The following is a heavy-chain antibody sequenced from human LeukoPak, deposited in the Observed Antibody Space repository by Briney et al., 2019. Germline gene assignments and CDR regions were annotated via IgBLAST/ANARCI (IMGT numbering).Heavy chain of an antibody. Sequence: GGSLRLSCAASGFTFSSYAMHWVRQAPGKGLEWVAVISYDGSNKYYADSVKGRFTISRDNSKNTLYLQMNSLRAEDTAVYYCARGCSSTSCYYYYYYYMDVWGKGTTVTVSS. J-gene: IGHJ6*03. CDR2: ISYDGSNK. V-gene: IGHV3-30*01. D-gene: IGHD2-2*01. CDR3: ARGCSSTSCYYYYYYYMDV. CDR1: GFTFSSYA.